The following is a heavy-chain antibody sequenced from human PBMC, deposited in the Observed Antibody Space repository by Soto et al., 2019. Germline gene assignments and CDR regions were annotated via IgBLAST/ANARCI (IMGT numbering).Heavy chain of an antibody. D-gene: IGHD6-19*01. J-gene: IGHJ6*02. Sequence: PVGSLRLSCAASGFIFSNFGMHWVRQAPGKGLEWVAVIWYDGSNEHYADSVKGRFTISKDNSKDTLYLQMNSLRAEDTAMYYCARDDIPGVAVSTYGMDVWGQGTTVTV. CDR3: ARDDIPGVAVSTYGMDV. CDR1: GFIFSNFG. CDR2: IWYDGSNE. V-gene: IGHV3-33*01.